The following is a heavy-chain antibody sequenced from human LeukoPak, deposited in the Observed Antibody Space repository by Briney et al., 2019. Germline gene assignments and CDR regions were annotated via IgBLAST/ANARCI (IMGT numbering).Heavy chain of an antibody. J-gene: IGHJ3*01. Sequence: GGSLRLSCTASGFSFSDHFMTWIRQAPGKGPEWISYISGSGATYYADSVKGRLTISRDNAQNSLWLQMSSLRAEDTAVYYCARDPMYNGGNSGAFDFWGQGTLVTVSS. D-gene: IGHD4-23*01. V-gene: IGHV3-11*01. CDR2: ISGSGAT. CDR3: ARDPMYNGGNSGAFDF. CDR1: GFSFSDHF.